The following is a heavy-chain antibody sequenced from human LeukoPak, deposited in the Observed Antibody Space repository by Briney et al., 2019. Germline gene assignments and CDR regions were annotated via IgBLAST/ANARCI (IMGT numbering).Heavy chain of an antibody. CDR2: IWYGGSNK. CDR1: GFTFSSYG. J-gene: IGHJ6*03. V-gene: IGHV3-30*18. Sequence: GRSLRLSCAASGFTFSSYGMHWVRQAPGKGLEWVAVIWYGGSNKYYADSVKGRFTISRDNSKNTLYLQMNSLRAEDTAVYYCAKAGGSSWTVYYYYMDVWGKGTTVTVSS. D-gene: IGHD6-13*01. CDR3: AKAGGSSWTVYYYYMDV.